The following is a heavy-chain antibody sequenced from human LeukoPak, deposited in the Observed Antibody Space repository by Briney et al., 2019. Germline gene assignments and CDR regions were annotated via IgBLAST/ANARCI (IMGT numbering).Heavy chain of an antibody. V-gene: IGHV1-8*01. J-gene: IGHJ4*02. Sequence: ASVKVSCKASGYIFSNYGINWVRQAPGHGLEWMGWMNPNSGRRVYAQKFQGRVTMTRNSSINTAYMELTSLRSDDRAVYYCARGLRSDYWGQGTLVTVSS. D-gene: IGHD3-16*02. CDR2: MNPNSGRR. CDR3: ARGLRSDY. CDR1: GYIFSNYG.